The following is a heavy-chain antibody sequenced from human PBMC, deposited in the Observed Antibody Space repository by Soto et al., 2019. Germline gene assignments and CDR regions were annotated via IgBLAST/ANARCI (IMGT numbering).Heavy chain of an antibody. J-gene: IGHJ6*02. CDR2: IIPNFDTP. D-gene: IGHD3-10*01. V-gene: IGHV1-69*01. CDR1: GGSFNNYA. Sequence: QVHLLQFGAEVKKPGFLVKVSCKTSGGSFNNYAVSWVRQAPGQGLEGMGGIIPNFDTPTYAQKFQDRVTIIADESTSTVYMELRSLRSDDTAVYYCAVAMVREILIFESSGMHVWGQGTTVIVSS. CDR3: AVAMVREILIFESSGMHV.